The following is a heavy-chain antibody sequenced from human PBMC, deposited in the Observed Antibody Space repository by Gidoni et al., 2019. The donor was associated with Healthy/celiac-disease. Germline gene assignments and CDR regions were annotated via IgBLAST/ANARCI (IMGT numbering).Heavy chain of an antibody. J-gene: IGHJ4*02. CDR2: ISGSGGST. D-gene: IGHD4-17*01. CDR1: GFTFSSYA. CDR3: ARTTVTTYGYFDY. Sequence: EVQLLESGGGLVQPGWSLRLSCAASGFTFSSYAMSWVRQAPGKGLEWVSAISGSGGSTYYADAVKGRFTISRDNSKNTLYLQMNSLRAEDTAVYYCARTTVTTYGYFDYWGQGTLVTVSS. V-gene: IGHV3-23*01.